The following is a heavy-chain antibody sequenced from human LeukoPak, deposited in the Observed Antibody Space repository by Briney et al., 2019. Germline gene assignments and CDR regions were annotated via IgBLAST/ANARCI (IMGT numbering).Heavy chain of an antibody. CDR3: ARVMGATRGMDV. CDR1: GGSISSGGYH. V-gene: IGHV4-31*03. Sequence: PSETLSLTCTVSGGSISSGGYHWSWIRQHPGKGLEWIGYIYHSGTTSYNPSLKSRVTISVDTSKNQFSLKVRSVSAADTAVYYCARVMGATRGMDVWGQGTTVTVSS. D-gene: IGHD1-26*01. J-gene: IGHJ6*02. CDR2: IYHSGTT.